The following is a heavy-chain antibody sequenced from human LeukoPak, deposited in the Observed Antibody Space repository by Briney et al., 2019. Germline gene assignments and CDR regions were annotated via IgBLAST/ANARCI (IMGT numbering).Heavy chain of an antibody. J-gene: IGHJ5*02. D-gene: IGHD6-6*01. Sequence: GASVKVSCKASGYTFTSYDFNWVRQATGQRPEWMGWMSPNSGDTGYAQKFQDRVTMTRNTSTSTAYMELSSLRSEDTAVYYCARDSSNLRIAARPGRWFDPWGQGTLVTVSS. V-gene: IGHV1-8*01. CDR1: GYTFTSYD. CDR2: MSPNSGDT. CDR3: ARDSSNLRIAARPGRWFDP.